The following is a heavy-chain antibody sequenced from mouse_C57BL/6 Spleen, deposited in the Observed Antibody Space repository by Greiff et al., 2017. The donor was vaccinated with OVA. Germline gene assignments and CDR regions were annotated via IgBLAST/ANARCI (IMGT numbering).Heavy chain of an antibody. CDR3: ARYTWGGYYFDY. J-gene: IGHJ2*01. CDR2: INPSNGGT. V-gene: IGHV1-53*01. CDR1: GYTFTSYW. Sequence: QVQLQQPGTELVRPGASVKLSCKASGYTFTSYWMHWVKQRPGQGLEWIGNINPSNGGTNYNEKFKGKATLTVDKSSSTAYMQLSSLTSEDSAVYHCARYTWGGYYFDYWGQGTTLTVSS.